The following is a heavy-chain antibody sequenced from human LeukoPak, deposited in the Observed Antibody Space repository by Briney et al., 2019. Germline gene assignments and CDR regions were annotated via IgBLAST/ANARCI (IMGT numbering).Heavy chain of an antibody. CDR3: ARVGPDGGSSLDP. Sequence: GGSLRLSCAASGFTFDDYPMHWVRQAPGKGLEWVSGISWSGGSIAYADSVKGRFTISRDNAKNSLYLQMNSLRADDTAVYYCARVGPDGGSSLDPWGQGTLVTVSS. D-gene: IGHD6-19*01. V-gene: IGHV3-9*01. CDR1: GFTFDDYP. J-gene: IGHJ5*02. CDR2: ISWSGGSI.